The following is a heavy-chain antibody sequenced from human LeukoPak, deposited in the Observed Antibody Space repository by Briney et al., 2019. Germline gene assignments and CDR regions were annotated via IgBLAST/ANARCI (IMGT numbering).Heavy chain of an antibody. CDR1: GFTFSSYG. J-gene: IGHJ6*03. Sequence: GGSPRLSCAASGFTFSSYGMHWVRQAPGKGLEWVAFIRYDGSNKYYADSVKGRFTISRDNSKNTLYLQMNSLRAEDTAVYYCAKRGAYDSSGYYYHYYYYYMDVWGKGTTVTVSS. CDR3: AKRGAYDSSGYYYHYYYYYMDV. D-gene: IGHD3-22*01. CDR2: IRYDGSNK. V-gene: IGHV3-30*02.